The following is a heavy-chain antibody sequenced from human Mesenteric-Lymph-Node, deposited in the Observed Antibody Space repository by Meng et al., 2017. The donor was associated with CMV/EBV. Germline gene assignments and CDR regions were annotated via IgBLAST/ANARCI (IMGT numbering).Heavy chain of an antibody. D-gene: IGHD1-26*01. CDR3: ARYLSVLGATSFDL. CDR1: GDSVSSDSAA. Sequence: SQTLSLTCAISGDSVSSDSAAWNWIRQSPSRGLEWLGRTYYRSKWYNDYAVSVKSRITINPDTSKNQFSLQLKSVTPEDTAVYYCARYLSVLGATSFDLWGQGTMVTVSS. J-gene: IGHJ3*01. CDR2: TYYRSKWYN. V-gene: IGHV6-1*01.